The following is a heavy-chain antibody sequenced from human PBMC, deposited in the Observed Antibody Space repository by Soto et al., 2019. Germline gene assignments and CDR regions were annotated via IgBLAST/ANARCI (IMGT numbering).Heavy chain of an antibody. J-gene: IGHJ3*02. V-gene: IGHV3-23*01. Sequence: PGGSLRLSCAASGFTFSSYAMSWVRQAPGKGLEWVSAISGSGGSTYYADSVKGRFTISRDKSKNTLFLQMNSLRAEDTAVYYCARDHDAFDIWGQGTMVTVSS. CDR3: ARDHDAFDI. CDR1: GFTFSSYA. CDR2: ISGSGGST.